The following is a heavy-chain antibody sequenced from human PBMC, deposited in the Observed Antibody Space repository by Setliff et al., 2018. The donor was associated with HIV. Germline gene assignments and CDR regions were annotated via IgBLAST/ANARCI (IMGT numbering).Heavy chain of an antibody. CDR2: VDPEDGET. V-gene: IGHV1-69-2*01. D-gene: IGHD1-26*01. CDR1: GYTLTNYF. Sequence: ASVKVSCKASGYTLTNYFMHWVRQAPGEGLEWVGRVDPEDGETRYAMKFQGSVTISADTSTDTTYLSLTSLRSQDTAVYYCATVRIVGATEFDYWGQGTVVTVSS. J-gene: IGHJ4*02. CDR3: ATVRIVGATEFDY.